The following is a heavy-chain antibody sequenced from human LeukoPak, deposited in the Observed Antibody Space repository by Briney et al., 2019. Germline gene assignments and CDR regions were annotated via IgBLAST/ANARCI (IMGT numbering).Heavy chain of an antibody. CDR3: ARNPPRTGDFNS. V-gene: IGHV1-8*01. CDR2: MSPDNGDT. Sequence: ASVKVSCKTSGYTFTNYDINWVRQATGQGLEWLGWMSPDNGDTGYAQKFQGRVTMTRDTSTNTAYMELSGLTSEDTAVYYCARNPPRTGDFNSWGQGALVTVSS. CDR1: GYTFTNYD. D-gene: IGHD7-27*01. J-gene: IGHJ4*02.